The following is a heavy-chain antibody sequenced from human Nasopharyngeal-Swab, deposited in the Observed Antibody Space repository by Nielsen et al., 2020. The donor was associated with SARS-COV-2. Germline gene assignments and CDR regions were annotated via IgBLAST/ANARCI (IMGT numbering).Heavy chain of an antibody. CDR3: ASQRSSGWFWGDY. D-gene: IGHD6-19*01. J-gene: IGHJ4*02. CDR1: GFIFSSYS. V-gene: IGHV3-48*01. Sequence: GESLKISCVASGFIFSSYSMNWVRQAPGKGLEWVSYISSAGTSIYYADSVKGRFTISRDNAKDSLYMQMNSLRAEDTAVFYCASQRSSGWFWGDYWGQGTLVTVSS. CDR2: ISSAGTSI.